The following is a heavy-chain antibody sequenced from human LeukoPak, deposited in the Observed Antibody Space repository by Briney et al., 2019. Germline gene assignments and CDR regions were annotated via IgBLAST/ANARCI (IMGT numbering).Heavy chain of an antibody. J-gene: IGHJ4*02. Sequence: SETLSLTCTVSGGSISSSSYYWRWIRQPPGKGLEWIGYIHYSGTTNYYPSLKSRVTIALDTSKNQFSLKLNSVTAADTAVYYCARFGTSSSRFFDQWGQGTLVTVSS. D-gene: IGHD6-6*01. CDR2: IHYSGTT. CDR3: ARFGTSSSRFFDQ. V-gene: IGHV4-61*01. CDR1: GGSISSSSYY.